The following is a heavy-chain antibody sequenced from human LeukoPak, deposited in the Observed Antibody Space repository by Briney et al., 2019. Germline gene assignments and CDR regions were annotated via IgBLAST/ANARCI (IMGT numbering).Heavy chain of an antibody. J-gene: IGHJ5*02. D-gene: IGHD2-2*01. CDR2: INHIGST. CDR3: ARGRIDCSSTSCAAGSWFDP. Sequence: SETLSLTCAVYGGSFSGYYWSWIRQPPGKGLEWIGEINHIGSTNYSPSLKSRVTISVDTSKNQCSLKLSSVTAADTAVYYCARGRIDCSSTSCAAGSWFDPWGQGTLVTVSS. V-gene: IGHV4-34*01. CDR1: GGSFSGYY.